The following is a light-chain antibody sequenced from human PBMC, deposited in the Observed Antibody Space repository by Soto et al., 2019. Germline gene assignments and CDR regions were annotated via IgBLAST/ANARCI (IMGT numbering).Light chain of an antibody. CDR3: QQRSNWPPFT. V-gene: IGKV3-11*01. CDR2: DAS. J-gene: IGKJ3*01. CDR1: QSVSSY. Sequence: EIVLTQSPATLSLSPGERATLSCRASQSVSSYLAWYQQKPGQAPRLLIYDASNRATGIPARFSGSGSGTDFTLTISSLEPEAFAVYYGQQRSNWPPFTFGPGTKVDIK.